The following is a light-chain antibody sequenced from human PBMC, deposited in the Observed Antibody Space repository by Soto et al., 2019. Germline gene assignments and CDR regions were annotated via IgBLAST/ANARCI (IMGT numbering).Light chain of an antibody. Sequence: EVVLTHSPATLSLSPGERATLSCRASQSVRNYLAWYQQKPGQAPRLLIYDTSNRAPGIPARFSGSGSGTDFTLTISSLVPEDFAVYYCQQRYDWPPITFGQGTRREIK. CDR2: DTS. CDR1: QSVRNY. J-gene: IGKJ5*01. CDR3: QQRYDWPPIT. V-gene: IGKV3-11*01.